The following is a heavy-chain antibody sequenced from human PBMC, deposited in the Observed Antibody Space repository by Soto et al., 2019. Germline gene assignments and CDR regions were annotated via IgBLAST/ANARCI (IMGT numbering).Heavy chain of an antibody. Sequence: PSETLSLTCAVSGGSISSSNWWSWVRQPPGKGLEWIGEIYHSGSTNYNPSLKSRVTISVDKSKNQFSLKLSAVTAADTAVYYCARGFGVREDYYGIAVWGQGTTVTVSS. D-gene: IGHD3-3*01. CDR3: ARGFGVREDYYGIAV. CDR1: GGSISSSNW. V-gene: IGHV4-4*02. J-gene: IGHJ6*02. CDR2: IYHSGST.